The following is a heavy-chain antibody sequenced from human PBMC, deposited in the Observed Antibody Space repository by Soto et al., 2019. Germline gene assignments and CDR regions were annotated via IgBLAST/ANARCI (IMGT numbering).Heavy chain of an antibody. D-gene: IGHD2-15*01. CDR2: IYSHGDT. J-gene: IGHJ4*02. CDR3: ARKTDSGGNGGF. V-gene: IGHV3-53*05. CDR1: GFTVSNNY. Sequence: EVRLVETGGDLIQPGGSLRLSCAVSGFTVSNNYMYWVRQPPGKGLEWVSLIYSHGDTRYADSVRGRFTVSRDNSKNTLLLQMNSLRNEDTAVYYCARKTDSGGNGGFWGQGTLVTVSS.